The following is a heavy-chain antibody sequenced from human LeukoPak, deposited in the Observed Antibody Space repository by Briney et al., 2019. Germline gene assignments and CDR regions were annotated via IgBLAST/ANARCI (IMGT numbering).Heavy chain of an antibody. J-gene: IGHJ4*02. D-gene: IGHD3-3*01. CDR3: ARGRAWSGYSPIDY. CDR1: GGSFSGYY. CDR2: INHSGST. V-gene: IGHV4-34*01. Sequence: SETLSLTCAVYGGSFSGYYWSWIRQPPGKGLEWIGEINHSGSTNYNPSLKSRVTLSVDTSKNQFSLKLSSVTAADTAVYYCARGRAWSGYSPIDYWGQGTLVTVSS.